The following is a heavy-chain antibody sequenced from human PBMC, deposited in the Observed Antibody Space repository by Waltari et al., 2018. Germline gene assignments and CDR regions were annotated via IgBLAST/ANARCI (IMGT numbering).Heavy chain of an antibody. CDR1: GFSFSSYA. Sequence: EVQLLESGGGLVQPGGSLRLSCVASGFSFSSYAMSWVRQVPGKGLEWVSSISVSSDSTHFAASVKGRFIISRDNSENTLYLRMNSLRVEDSAIYYCVCFYTDYSGRHDYWGQGTLVTVSS. CDR3: VCFYTDYSGRHDY. V-gene: IGHV3-23*01. J-gene: IGHJ4*02. D-gene: IGHD1-26*01. CDR2: ISVSSDST.